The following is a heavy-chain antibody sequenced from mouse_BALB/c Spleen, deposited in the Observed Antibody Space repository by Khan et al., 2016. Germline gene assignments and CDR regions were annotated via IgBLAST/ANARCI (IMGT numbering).Heavy chain of an antibody. CDR1: GYTFSSSW. CDR3: AGTYRRGYFDY. V-gene: IGHV1-9*01. J-gene: IGHJ2*01. CDR2: ILPGSGST. Sequence: VQLQESGAELMKPGASVKISCKATGYTFSSSWIEWVKQRPGHGLEWIGEILPGSGSTNYNEKFRGKATFTADTSSNTAYMQLSSLTSEDSAVHYGAGTYRRGYFDYWGQGTTLTVSS.